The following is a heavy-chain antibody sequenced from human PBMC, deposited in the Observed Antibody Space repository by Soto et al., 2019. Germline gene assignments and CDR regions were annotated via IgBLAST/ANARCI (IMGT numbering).Heavy chain of an antibody. Sequence: QVQLVESGGGVVQPGRSLRLSCAASGFTFSSYGMHWVRQAPGKGLEWVAVISYDGSNKYYADSVKGRFTISRDNSKNTLYLPMNSLRAEATAVYYCAKGDFDPWGQGTLVTVSS. CDR3: AKGDFDP. V-gene: IGHV3-30*18. CDR2: ISYDGSNK. J-gene: IGHJ5*02. CDR1: GFTFSSYG.